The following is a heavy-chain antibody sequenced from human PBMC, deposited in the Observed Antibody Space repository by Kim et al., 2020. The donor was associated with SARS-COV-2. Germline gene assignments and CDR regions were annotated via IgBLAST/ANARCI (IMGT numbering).Heavy chain of an antibody. V-gene: IGHV3-48*02. CDR1: GFTFSSYS. CDR2: ISSSSSTI. CDR3: ASTLDIVVVPAAMGGMNYYYGMDV. Sequence: GGSLRLSCAASGFTFSSYSMNWVRQAPGKGLEWVSYISSSSSTIYYADSVKGRFTISRDNAKNSLYLQMNSLRDEDTAVYYCASTLDIVVVPAAMGGMNYYYGMDVWGQGTTVTVSS. D-gene: IGHD2-2*03. J-gene: IGHJ6*02.